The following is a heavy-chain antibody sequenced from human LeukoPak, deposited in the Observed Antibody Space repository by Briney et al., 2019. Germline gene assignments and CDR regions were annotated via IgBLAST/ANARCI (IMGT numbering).Heavy chain of an antibody. D-gene: IGHD1-1*01. CDR2: ISYDGSRQ. V-gene: IGHV3-30*01. CDR1: GFTFRDYV. J-gene: IGHJ5*01. CDR3: ATEKDELLDS. Sequence: PGGSLRLSCVTSGFTFRDYVMHWVRQAPGKGLESVARISYDGSRQYYADSVRGRFTISRDDSKSTLYLQMNSLRAEDTAVYYCATEKDELLDSWGQGTLVTVSS.